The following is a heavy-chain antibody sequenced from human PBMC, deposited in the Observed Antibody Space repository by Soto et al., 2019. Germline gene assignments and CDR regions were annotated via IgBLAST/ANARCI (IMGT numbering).Heavy chain of an antibody. CDR2: IYWDDDK. D-gene: IGHD1-1*01. CDR1: GFSLTSRPMG. V-gene: IGHV2-5*02. CDR3: AHRLSGYNWNGGYFDY. J-gene: IGHJ4*02. Sequence: QITLKESAPTRVKPTQTLTLTCTFSGFSLTSRPMGVGWIRQPPGKALEWLAFIYWDDDKRYSPSLRSRLTTTKDTSGNQVVLTMTNIDPVDTATYYCAHRLSGYNWNGGYFDYWGQGALVTVSS.